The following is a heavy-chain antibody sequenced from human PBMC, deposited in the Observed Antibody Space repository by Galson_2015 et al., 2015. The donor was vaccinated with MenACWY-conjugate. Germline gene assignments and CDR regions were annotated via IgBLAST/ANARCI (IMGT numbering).Heavy chain of an antibody. CDR3: ARVEGYCSSTSCYKYYYYYGMDV. Sequence: SVKVSCKASGGTFSSYAISWVRQAPGQGLEWMGGIIPIFGTANYAQKFQGRVTITADESTSTAYMELSSLRSEDTAVYYCARVEGYCSSTSCYKYYYYYGMDVWGQGTTVTVSS. V-gene: IGHV1-69*13. CDR2: IIPIFGTA. J-gene: IGHJ6*02. CDR1: GGTFSSYA. D-gene: IGHD2-2*02.